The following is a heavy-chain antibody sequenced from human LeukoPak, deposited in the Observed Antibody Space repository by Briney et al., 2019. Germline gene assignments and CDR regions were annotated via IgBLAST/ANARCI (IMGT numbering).Heavy chain of an antibody. CDR1: GGTFSIYA. CDR2: IIPIFGTA. CDR3: AFTYCGGDCYSSWFDP. D-gene: IGHD2-21*02. J-gene: IGHJ5*02. V-gene: IGHV1-69*05. Sequence: GASVKVSFKASGGTFSIYAISWVRQAPGQGLEWMGGIIPIFGTANYAQKFQGRVTITTDESTSTAYMELSSLRSEDTAVYYCAFTYCGGDCYSSWFDPWGQGTLVTVSS.